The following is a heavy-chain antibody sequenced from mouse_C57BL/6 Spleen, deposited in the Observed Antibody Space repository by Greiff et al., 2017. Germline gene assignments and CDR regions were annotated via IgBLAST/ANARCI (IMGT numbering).Heavy chain of an antibody. V-gene: IGHV1-80*01. D-gene: IGHD3-3*01. J-gene: IGHJ2*01. CDR2: IYPGDGDT. CDR1: GYAFSSYW. Sequence: VQLQQSGAELVKPGASVKISCKASGYAFSSYWMNWVKQRPGTGLEWIGQIYPGDGDTNYNGKFKGKATLTADKSSSTAYMQLSSLTSEDSAVYFCARKGLGYYFDYWGQGTTLTVSS. CDR3: ARKGLGYYFDY.